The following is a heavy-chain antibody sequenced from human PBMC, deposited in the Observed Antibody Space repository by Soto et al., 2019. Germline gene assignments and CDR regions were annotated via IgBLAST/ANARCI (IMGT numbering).Heavy chain of an antibody. D-gene: IGHD1-7*01. CDR1: GFTFSSYV. CDR3: ASYLVGELVGVDY. CDR2: IRSNRGTK. J-gene: IGHJ4*02. V-gene: IGHV3-30*03. Sequence: PGGSLRLSCAASGFTFSSYVMHWVRQAPGKGLEWVAGIRSNRGTKYYADSMKGRFTISSDNSKNTLYLQMNSLRAEDTAVYYCASYLVGELVGVDYWGQGTLVTVSS.